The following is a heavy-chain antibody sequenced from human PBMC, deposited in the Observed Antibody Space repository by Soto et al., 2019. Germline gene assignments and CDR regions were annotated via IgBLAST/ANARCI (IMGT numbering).Heavy chain of an antibody. CDR1: GGAISTYY. D-gene: IGHD3-3*01. V-gene: IGHV4-4*07. CDR3: ARGQRFSDWFDP. Sequence: SETLSLTCTVSGGAISTYYWTWIRQTAGKGLEWIGRIYSSGSTKYNPALQSRVTMSLDTSNNQFSLRLTSVTAADTAVYYCARGQRFSDWFDPWGQGTLVTVSS. J-gene: IGHJ5*02. CDR2: IYSSGST.